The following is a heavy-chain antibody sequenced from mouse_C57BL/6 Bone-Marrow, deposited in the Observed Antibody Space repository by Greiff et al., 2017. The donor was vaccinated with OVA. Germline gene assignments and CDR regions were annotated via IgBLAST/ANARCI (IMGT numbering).Heavy chain of an antibody. J-gene: IGHJ2*01. CDR2: INPSSGYT. V-gene: IGHV1-4*01. CDR3: GRGVSIDY. CDR1: GYTFTSYT. Sequence: VQLQQSGAELARPGASVKMSCKASGYTFTSYTMHWVKQRPGQGLEWIGYINPSSGYTKYNQKFKDKATLTADKSSSTAYMQLSSLTSEDPAVYYCGRGVSIDYWGQGTTLTVSS.